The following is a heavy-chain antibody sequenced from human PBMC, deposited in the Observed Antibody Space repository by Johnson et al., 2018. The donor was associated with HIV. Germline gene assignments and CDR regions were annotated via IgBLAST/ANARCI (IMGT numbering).Heavy chain of an antibody. CDR3: AKVGVADAFDI. CDR2: INWNGGST. Sequence: VQLVESGGGVVQPGGSLRLSCAASGFTFEDYGMSWVRQAPGKGLEWVSGINWNGGSTYYADSVKGRFTISRDNSKNTLYLQMNSLRAEDTAVYYCAKVGVADAFDIWGQGTMVTVSS. J-gene: IGHJ3*02. V-gene: IGHV3-20*04. CDR1: GFTFEDYG. D-gene: IGHD6-19*01.